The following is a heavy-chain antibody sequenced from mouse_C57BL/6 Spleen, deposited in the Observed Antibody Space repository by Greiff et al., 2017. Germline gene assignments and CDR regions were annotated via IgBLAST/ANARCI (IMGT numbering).Heavy chain of an antibody. Sequence: QVQLQQSGAELAKPGASVKLSCKASGYTFTSYWMHWVKQRPGQGLEWIGYINPSSGYTKYNQKFKDKDTLTADKSSSTAYMQLSSLTYEDSAVYYCAREFYWGQGTTLTVSS. J-gene: IGHJ2*01. CDR3: AREFY. CDR2: INPSSGYT. V-gene: IGHV1-7*01. CDR1: GYTFTSYW.